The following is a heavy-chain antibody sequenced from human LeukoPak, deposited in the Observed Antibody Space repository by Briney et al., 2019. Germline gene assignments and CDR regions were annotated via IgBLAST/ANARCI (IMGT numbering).Heavy chain of an antibody. CDR3: VGWIQAVGNFC. CDR2: ISTTGGST. CDR1: GFTFSNYA. V-gene: IGHV3-64D*06. Sequence: GGSLRLSCSASGFTFSNYAMHWVRQSPGKGPEYVSAISTTGGSTYYADSVKGRFTISRDNSKNTLYLQMSSLTAEDTAVYYCVGWIQAVGNFCWGQGTLVTVSS. D-gene: IGHD5-18*01. J-gene: IGHJ4*02.